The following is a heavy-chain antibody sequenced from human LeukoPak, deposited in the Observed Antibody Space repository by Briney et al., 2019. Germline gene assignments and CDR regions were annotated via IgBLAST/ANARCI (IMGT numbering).Heavy chain of an antibody. CDR3: AKGLLSY. V-gene: IGHV3-30*04. J-gene: IGHJ4*02. CDR2: ISYDGSNK. D-gene: IGHD2/OR15-2a*01. Sequence: GGSLRLSCAASGFTFSSCAMHWVRQAPGKGLEWVAVISYDGSNKYYADSVKGRFTISRDNSKNTLYLQMNSLRAEDTAVYYCAKGLLSYWGQGTLVTVSS. CDR1: GFTFSSCA.